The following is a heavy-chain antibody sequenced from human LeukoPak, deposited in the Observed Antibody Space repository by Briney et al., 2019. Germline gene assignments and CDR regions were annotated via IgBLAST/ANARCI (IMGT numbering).Heavy chain of an antibody. CDR1: GFTFNNYA. J-gene: IGHJ4*02. CDR3: AKAVSCGGGSCYSFFGF. CDR2: ISGSGGRT. Sequence: GGSLRLSCAASGFTFNNYAMTWVRQAPGKGLEWVSTISGSGGRTYYADSVKGRFTISRDDSKNTLYMQMNSLRAEDTAVYYCAKAVSCGGGSCYSFFGFWGQGSLVTVSS. D-gene: IGHD2-15*01. V-gene: IGHV3-23*01.